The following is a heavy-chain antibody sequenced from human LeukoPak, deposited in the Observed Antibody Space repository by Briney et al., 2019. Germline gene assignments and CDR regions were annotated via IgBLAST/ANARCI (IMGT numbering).Heavy chain of an antibody. CDR2: INWNGGST. V-gene: IGHV3-20*04. CDR3: ARVDSSSWAS. CDR1: GFTFDDYG. J-gene: IGHJ4*02. Sequence: GGSLRLSCAASGFTFDDYGMSWVRQAPGKGLEWVSGINWNGGSTGYADSAKGRLTISRDNAKNSLYLQMNSLRAEDTALYYCARVDSSSWASWGQGTLVTVSS. D-gene: IGHD6-13*01.